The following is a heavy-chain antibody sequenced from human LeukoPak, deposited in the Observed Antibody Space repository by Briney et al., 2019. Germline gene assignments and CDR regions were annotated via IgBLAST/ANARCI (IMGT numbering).Heavy chain of an antibody. J-gene: IGHJ4*02. Sequence: PGRSLRLSCAASGFTFGDYAMHWVRQAPGKGLEWVSGISWNSGSIGYADSVKGRFTISRDNAKNSLYLQMNSLRAEDTALYYCAKDLGYSSIWYYFDYWGQGTLVTVSS. CDR2: ISWNSGSI. CDR1: GFTFGDYA. D-gene: IGHD6-13*01. CDR3: AKDLGYSSIWYYFDY. V-gene: IGHV3-9*01.